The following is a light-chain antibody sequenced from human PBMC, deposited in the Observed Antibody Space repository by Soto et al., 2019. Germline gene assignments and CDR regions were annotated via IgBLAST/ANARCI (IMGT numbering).Light chain of an antibody. CDR2: KAT. CDR1: QSITTW. J-gene: IGKJ2*01. V-gene: IGKV1-5*03. CDR3: QQYNDYQYT. Sequence: DIEMTQSPSTLSASVGDRVTITCRASQSITTWLAWYQQKPGKAPKLLIYKATNVQTGVPSRFSGSGSGTEFSLTINSLQPEDFAIYYCQQYNDYQYTFGQGTKLEIK.